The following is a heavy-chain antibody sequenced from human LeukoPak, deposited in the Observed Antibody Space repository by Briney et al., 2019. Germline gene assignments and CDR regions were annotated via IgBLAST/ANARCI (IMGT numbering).Heavy chain of an antibody. J-gene: IGHJ4*02. CDR3: ASGPVVPAAIGTLGY. D-gene: IGHD2-2*02. CDR1: GGSISSSSYY. V-gene: IGHV4-30-2*01. Sequence: SETLSLTCTVSGGSISSSSYYWGWIRQPPGKGLEWIGYIYHSGSTYYNPSLKSRVTISVDRSKNQFSLKLSSVTAADTAVYYCASGPVVPAAIGTLGYWGQGTLVTVSS. CDR2: IYHSGST.